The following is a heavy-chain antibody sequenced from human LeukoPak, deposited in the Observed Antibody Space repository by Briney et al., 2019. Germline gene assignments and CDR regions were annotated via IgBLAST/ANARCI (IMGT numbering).Heavy chain of an antibody. Sequence: GGSLRLSCAASGFTFSRYGMHWVRQAPGKGLEWVTAISYDGSNKYYADSVKGRFTISRDNSKNTLYVQMNSLRAEDTAVYYCARGYDYVWGSYRYIDYWGQGTLVTVSS. D-gene: IGHD3-16*02. CDR3: ARGYDYVWGSYRYIDY. J-gene: IGHJ4*02. CDR2: ISYDGSNK. V-gene: IGHV3-30*04. CDR1: GFTFSRYG.